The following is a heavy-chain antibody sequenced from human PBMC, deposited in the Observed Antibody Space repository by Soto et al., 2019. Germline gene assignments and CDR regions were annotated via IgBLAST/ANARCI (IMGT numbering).Heavy chain of an antibody. V-gene: IGHV4-30-4*01. Sequence: PSETLSLTCTVSGGSISSGDYYWGWIRHPPGKGLEWIGYIYYSGSTYYNPSLKSRVTISVDTSKNQFSLKLSSVTAADTAVYYCARDRVTTVTPYYYYYGMDVWGQGTTVTVSS. D-gene: IGHD4-4*01. CDR3: ARDRVTTVTPYYYYYGMDV. J-gene: IGHJ6*02. CDR1: GGSISSGDYY. CDR2: IYYSGST.